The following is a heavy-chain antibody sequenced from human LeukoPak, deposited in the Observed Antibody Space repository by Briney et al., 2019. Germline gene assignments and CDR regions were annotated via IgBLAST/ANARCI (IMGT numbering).Heavy chain of an antibody. CDR1: GFTFSNFW. D-gene: IGHD1-1*01. CDR2: VRPDGSEK. Sequence: PGGSLRLSCATSGFTFSNFWMSWVRQAPGKGLEWVASVRPDGSEKYYVDSVRGRFTISRDNAKNSLYLQMNSLRAEDTAVYYCATDSPYGMDVWGQGTTVTVSS. CDR3: ATDSPYGMDV. J-gene: IGHJ6*02. V-gene: IGHV3-7*01.